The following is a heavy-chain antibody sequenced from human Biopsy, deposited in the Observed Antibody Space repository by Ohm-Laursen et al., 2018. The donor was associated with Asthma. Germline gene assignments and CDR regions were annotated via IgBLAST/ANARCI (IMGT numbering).Heavy chain of an antibody. Sequence: ASVKVSCKPSGGTFSSNSINWVRQAPGQGLEWMGRIIPIFGPTNYAQKFQGRVTISADDSTSTAYMELGSLSSEDTALYYCARGPEYVRSSGALDYWGQGTLVTVSS. CDR3: ARGPEYVRSSGALDY. CDR1: GGTFSSNS. J-gene: IGHJ4*02. D-gene: IGHD2-2*01. V-gene: IGHV1-69*13. CDR2: IIPIFGPT.